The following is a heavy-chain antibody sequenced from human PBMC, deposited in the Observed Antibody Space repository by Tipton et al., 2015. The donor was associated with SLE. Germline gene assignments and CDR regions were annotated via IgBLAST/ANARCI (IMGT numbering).Heavy chain of an antibody. J-gene: IGHJ6*02. CDR3: AREGGQQLVRIYGMDV. CDR2: TYYRSKWYN. Sequence: GLVKPSQTLSLTCAISGDSVSSNSAAWHWIRQSPSRGLEWLGRTYYRSKWYNDYAVSVKCRITINPDPSKNQFSLQLNSVTPEDTAVYCCAREGGQQLVRIYGMDVWGQGTTVTVSS. V-gene: IGHV6-1*01. D-gene: IGHD6-13*01. CDR1: GDSVSSNSAA.